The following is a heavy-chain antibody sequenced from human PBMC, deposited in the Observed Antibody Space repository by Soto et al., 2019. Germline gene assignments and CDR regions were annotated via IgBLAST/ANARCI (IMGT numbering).Heavy chain of an antibody. CDR3: AREPFNCGDPGDMDV. V-gene: IGHV3-66*01. D-gene: IGHD4-17*01. CDR1: GFTVSSNY. CDR2: IYSGGST. J-gene: IGHJ6*02. Sequence: EVQLVESGGGLVQPGGSLRLSCAASGFTVSSNYMSWVRQAPGKGLEWVSVIYSGGSTYYADSVKGRFTISRDNSMNTMYLQMNSLRAEDTAVYYCAREPFNCGDPGDMDVWGQGTTVTVSS.